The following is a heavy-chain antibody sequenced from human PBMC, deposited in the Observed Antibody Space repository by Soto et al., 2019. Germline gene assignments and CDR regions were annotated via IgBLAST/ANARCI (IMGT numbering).Heavy chain of an antibody. V-gene: IGHV4-59*12. CDR3: ARDRDSSDTGGMDV. J-gene: IGHJ6*02. CDR2: IYHGGSS. CDR1: GGSISSYY. D-gene: IGHD3-22*01. Sequence: SETLSLTCTVSGGSISSYYWSWIRQPPGKGLEWIGQIYHGGSSDYNPSLKSRVTISVDKSKNQFSLKLSSVTAADTAVYYCARDRDSSDTGGMDVWGQGNTVNVSS.